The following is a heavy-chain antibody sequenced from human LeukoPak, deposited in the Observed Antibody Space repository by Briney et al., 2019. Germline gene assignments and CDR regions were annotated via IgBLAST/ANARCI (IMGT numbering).Heavy chain of an antibody. Sequence: GRSLRLSCAASGFTFSSYAMHWVRQAPGKGLEWGAVISYGGSNKYYADSGKGRFTISRDNSKNTLYVQMDSLRAEDTAVYYCAKDFSNYYGSGSYSAYGRTAAIDPWGQGTLVTVSS. CDR1: GFTFSSYA. D-gene: IGHD3-10*01. V-gene: IGHV3-30*04. J-gene: IGHJ5*02. CDR3: AKDFSNYYGSGSYSAYGRTAAIDP. CDR2: ISYGGSNK.